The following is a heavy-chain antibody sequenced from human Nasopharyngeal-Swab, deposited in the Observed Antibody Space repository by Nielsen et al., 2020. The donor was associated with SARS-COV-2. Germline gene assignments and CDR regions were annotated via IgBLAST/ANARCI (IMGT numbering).Heavy chain of an antibody. J-gene: IGHJ5*02. CDR2: FDPEDGET. D-gene: IGHD3-3*01. CDR3: ASGTSSGRANWFDP. CDR1: GYTLTELS. V-gene: IGHV1-24*01. Sequence: VSVKVSCKVSGYTLTELSMHWVRQAPGKGLEWMGGFDPEDGETIYAQKFQGRVTMTEDTSTDTAYMELSSLRSEDTAVYYCASGTSSGRANWFDPWGQGTLVIVSS.